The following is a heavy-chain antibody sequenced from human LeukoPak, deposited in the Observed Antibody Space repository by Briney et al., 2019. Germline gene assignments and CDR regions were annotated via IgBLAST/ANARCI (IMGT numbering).Heavy chain of an antibody. Sequence: SETLSLTCTVSGGSISSNSYYWGWIRQSPGKGLEWIGSIYYSGSTYYNPSLKSRVTISVDTSKNQFSLKLSSVTAADTAVYYCARGGYGSGRLKGSDDAFDIWGQGTMVTVSS. J-gene: IGHJ3*02. CDR3: ARGGYGSGRLKGSDDAFDI. CDR1: GGSISSNSYY. D-gene: IGHD3-10*01. CDR2: IYYSGST. V-gene: IGHV4-39*07.